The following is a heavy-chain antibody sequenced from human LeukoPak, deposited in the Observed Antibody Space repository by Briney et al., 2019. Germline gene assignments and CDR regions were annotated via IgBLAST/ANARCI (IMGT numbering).Heavy chain of an antibody. CDR1: GGSISSGPYY. CDR3: ARTAYDALDSYYYGMDV. V-gene: IGHV4-31*03. Sequence: KASETLSLTCTVSGGSISSGPYYWIWIRQHPGKGLEWIGYITYSGNTYYYPALNSRVTVSLDTSKTQFSLKLSSVTAADTAVYYCARTAYDALDSYYYGMDVWGQGTTVTVSS. J-gene: IGHJ6*02. CDR2: ITYSGNT. D-gene: IGHD3-3*01.